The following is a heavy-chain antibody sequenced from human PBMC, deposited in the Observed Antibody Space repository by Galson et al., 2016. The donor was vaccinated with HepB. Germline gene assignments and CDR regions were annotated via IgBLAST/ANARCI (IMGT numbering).Heavy chain of an antibody. CDR1: GFIVSSND. D-gene: IGHD6-19*01. CDR2: IKQDGNEK. V-gene: IGHV3-7*03. Sequence: SLRLSCAASGFIVSSNDMSWVRQAPGKGLEWVANIKQDGNEKYYVDSVKGRFTISRDNAKNSMYLQMNSLRAEATAVYYCARDEGYSNGWSDWGQGTLVTVSS. CDR3: ARDEGYSNGWSD. J-gene: IGHJ4*02.